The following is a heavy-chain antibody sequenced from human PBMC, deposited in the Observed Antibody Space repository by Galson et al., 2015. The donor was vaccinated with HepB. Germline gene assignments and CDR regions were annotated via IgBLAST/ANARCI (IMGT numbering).Heavy chain of an antibody. V-gene: IGHV5-51*01. CDR3: AETFRSGYYNYAFDL. CDR1: GYSFTSYW. Sequence: QSGAEVKKPGESLKISCTGSGYSFTSYWIGWVRQMPGKGLEWMGIIYPGDSDTRYSPSFQGQVTISADKSISTAYLQWSSLKASDTAMYYCAETFRSGYYNYAFDLRGQGTMVTVSS. J-gene: IGHJ3*01. CDR2: IYPGDSDT. D-gene: IGHD3-22*01.